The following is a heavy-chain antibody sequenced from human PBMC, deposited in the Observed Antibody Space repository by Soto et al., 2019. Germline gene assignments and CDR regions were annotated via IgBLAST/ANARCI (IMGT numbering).Heavy chain of an antibody. CDR3: AKGLINGRWYAED. V-gene: IGHV3-23*01. CDR2: ITDSGTGT. CDR1: GFTFSSCV. D-gene: IGHD6-13*01. J-gene: IGHJ4*02. Sequence: EVHLLESGGGLVHPGESLRLSCGASGFTFSSCVMTWVRQAPGKGLEWVSSITDSGTGTYYADSVKGRFTISRDNSKNTMYLQMNNLRAEDTGVYYCAKGLINGRWYAEDWGQGTLVTVSS.